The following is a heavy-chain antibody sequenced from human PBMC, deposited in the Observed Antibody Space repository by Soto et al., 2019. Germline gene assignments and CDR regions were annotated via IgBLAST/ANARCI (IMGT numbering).Heavy chain of an antibody. CDR1: GGTFRTYA. Sequence: SVKVSCKVSGGTFRTYALNWVRQAPGQGLEWMGGIIPVSGTTNYAQRFHGRVTIIADESTSTVYMDLSSLRFNDTAVYYCARAGTWGQGSLVTVSS. CDR3: ARAGT. CDR2: IIPVSGTT. V-gene: IGHV1-69*13. J-gene: IGHJ5*02.